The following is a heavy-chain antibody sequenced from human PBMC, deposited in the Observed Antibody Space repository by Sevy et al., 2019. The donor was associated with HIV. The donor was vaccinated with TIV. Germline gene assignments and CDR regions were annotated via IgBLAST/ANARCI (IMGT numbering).Heavy chain of an antibody. CDR3: ARVRTYATRDFDY. Sequence: GGSLRLSCVASGFTFRSYTMKWVRQAPGKGLECVSSISSSGSYIYYADSVKGRFTISRDDAKNSLYLQMNTLRAEDAALYYCARVRTYATRDFDYWGQGTLVTVSS. CDR2: ISSSGSYI. CDR1: GFTFRSYT. D-gene: IGHD1-26*01. V-gene: IGHV3-21*01. J-gene: IGHJ4*02.